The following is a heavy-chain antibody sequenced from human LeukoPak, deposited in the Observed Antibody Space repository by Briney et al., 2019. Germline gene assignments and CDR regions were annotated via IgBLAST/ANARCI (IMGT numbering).Heavy chain of an antibody. CDR3: ARAGSGTDAFDI. CDR2: IYYSGST. Sequence: PSQTLSLTCTVSGGSISSGGYYWSWIRQHPGKGLEWIGYIYYSGSTYYNPSLKSRVTISVDTSKNQFSLKLSPVTAADTAVYYCARAGSGTDAFDIWGQGTMVTVSS. J-gene: IGHJ3*02. CDR1: GGSISSGGYY. V-gene: IGHV4-31*03. D-gene: IGHD3-10*01.